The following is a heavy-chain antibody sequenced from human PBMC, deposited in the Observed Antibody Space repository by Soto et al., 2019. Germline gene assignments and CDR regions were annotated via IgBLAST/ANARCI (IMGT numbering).Heavy chain of an antibody. CDR3: AGDLNYCSGGRCYYYRMDV. CDR1: GFTFSSYS. CDR2: ISSSSSYI. V-gene: IGHV3-21*01. J-gene: IGHJ6*02. D-gene: IGHD2-15*01. Sequence: KPGGSLRLSCAASGFTFSSYSMNWVRQAPGKGLEWVSSISSSSSYIYYADSVKGRFTISRDNAKNSLYLQMNSLRAEDTAVYYCAGDLNYCSGGRCYYYRMDVWGQGTTVTVSS.